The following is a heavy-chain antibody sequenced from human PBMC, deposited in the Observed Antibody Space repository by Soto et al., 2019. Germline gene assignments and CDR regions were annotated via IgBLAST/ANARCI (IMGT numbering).Heavy chain of an antibody. CDR3: ARDLQFSGWLSAQSFDY. Sequence: EVQLLESGGGLVQPGGSLRLSCAVSGFTFSSYAMSWVRQAPGKGLECVSSITGSGGSTYYADSVKGLFTITRDKSKNTLYLHMNSLRAADTAVYYCARDLQFSGWLSAQSFDYWGQGTQVTVSS. V-gene: IGHV3-23*01. CDR2: ITGSGGST. J-gene: IGHJ4*02. CDR1: GFTFSSYA. D-gene: IGHD6-19*01.